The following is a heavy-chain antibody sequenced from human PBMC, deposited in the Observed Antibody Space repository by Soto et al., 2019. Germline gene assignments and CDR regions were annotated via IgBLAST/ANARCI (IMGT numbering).Heavy chain of an antibody. Sequence: QVQLVQSGAEMKNPGASVRVYCKTSGDTFGTSGFRRVRQAPGQGLEWMGWISAYNGNTYYIQKVQDIVTMTKDTSTSTAYMELRSLKSNDTSVYLCARHDLLVVPSALEIWGPGTMVTVS. V-gene: IGHV1-18*01. CDR1: GDTFGTSG. CDR2: ISAYNGNT. D-gene: IGHD2-2*01. J-gene: IGHJ3*02. CDR3: ARHDLLVVPSALEI.